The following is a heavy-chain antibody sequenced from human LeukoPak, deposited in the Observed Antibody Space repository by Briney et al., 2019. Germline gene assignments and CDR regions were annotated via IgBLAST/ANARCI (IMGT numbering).Heavy chain of an antibody. J-gene: IGHJ6*04. V-gene: IGHV3-48*03. Sequence: SLXXSCAASGFTFSSYEMNWVRQAPGKGLEWVSYISSSGSTIYYADSVKGRFTISRDNAKNSLYLQMNSLRAEDTVVYYCAELGITMIGGVWGKGTTVTISS. D-gene: IGHD3-10*02. CDR1: GFTFSSYE. CDR3: AELGITMIGGV. CDR2: ISSSGSTI.